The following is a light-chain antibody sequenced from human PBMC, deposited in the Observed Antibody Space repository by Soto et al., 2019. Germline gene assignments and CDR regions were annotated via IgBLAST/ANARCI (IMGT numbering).Light chain of an antibody. CDR3: SSKSSGSTPML. V-gene: IGLV2-14*01. CDR2: EVS. J-gene: IGLJ3*02. Sequence: QSALTQPASVPGSPVQSITISCTGTSSDVGGYRFVSWYQHHPGEAPKLIIYEVSNRPSGVSSRFSGSKSGNTASLTISGLQAEDESLYYCSSKSSGSTPMLFGGGTKLTVL. CDR1: SSDVGGYRF.